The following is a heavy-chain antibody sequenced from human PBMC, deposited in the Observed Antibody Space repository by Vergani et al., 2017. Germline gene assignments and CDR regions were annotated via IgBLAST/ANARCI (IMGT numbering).Heavy chain of an antibody. CDR3: AKTHDLSSLYSSYNWFDP. CDR1: GYSITNYW. V-gene: IGHV5-51*03. CDR2: IYAGDSDV. Sequence: EVMLVQSGAEVKKPGESLKISCQGSGYSITNYWIAWVRQRPGKGLEWMGIIYAGDSDVRYSPSFQGQVTMSVDKSLSTAYLQWSSLKASDTATYYCAKTHDLSSLYSSYNWFDPWGQGTQVTVSS. D-gene: IGHD3-3*01. J-gene: IGHJ5*02.